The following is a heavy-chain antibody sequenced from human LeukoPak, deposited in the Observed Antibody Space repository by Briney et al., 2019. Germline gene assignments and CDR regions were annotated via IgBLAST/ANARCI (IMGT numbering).Heavy chain of an antibody. V-gene: IGHV1-8*01. D-gene: IGHD2-2*01. CDR3: ARGARPYQPNWFDP. J-gene: IGHJ5*02. CDR1: GYTFTSYD. Sequence: ASVKVSCKASGYTFTSYDINWVRQATGQGLEWMGWMNPNSGNTGYAQKVQGRVTMTRNTSISTAYMELSSLRSEDTAVYYCARGARPYQPNWFDPWGQGTLVTVSS. CDR2: MNPNSGNT.